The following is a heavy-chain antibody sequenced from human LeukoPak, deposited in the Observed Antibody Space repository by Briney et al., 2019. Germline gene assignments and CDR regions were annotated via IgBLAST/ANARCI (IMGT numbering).Heavy chain of an antibody. D-gene: IGHD6-6*01. V-gene: IGHV4-59*01. Sequence: PSETLSLTCTVSGGSISSYYGSWIRQPPGKGLEWVGYIYYSGSTNYNSSLKSRVNISVDQSKHQLLLKRSSVTAADTAVYYCASIRIAARPRYYFDYWGQGNLVTVSS. CDR3: ASIRIAARPRYYFDY. CDR2: IYYSGST. CDR1: GGSISSYY. J-gene: IGHJ4*02.